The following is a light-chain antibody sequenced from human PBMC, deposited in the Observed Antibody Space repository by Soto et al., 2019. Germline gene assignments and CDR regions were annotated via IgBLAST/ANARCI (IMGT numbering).Light chain of an antibody. CDR1: QGISSS. J-gene: IGKJ3*01. Sequence: DIQLTQSPSFLSASVGDRVTITCRASQGISSSLAWYQQKPGEAPKLLIYAASTLQSGVPSRFSGSGSGTEFTLTISSLQPEDFATYYCQQLNSYPLTFGPGTKVDIK. CDR2: AAS. V-gene: IGKV1-9*01. CDR3: QQLNSYPLT.